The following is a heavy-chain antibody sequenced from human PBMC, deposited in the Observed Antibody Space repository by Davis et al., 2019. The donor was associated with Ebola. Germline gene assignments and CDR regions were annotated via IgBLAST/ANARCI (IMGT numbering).Heavy chain of an antibody. CDR1: GYTFTSYD. D-gene: IGHD3-3*01. V-gene: IGHV1-8*01. Sequence: ASVKVSCKASGYTFTSYDINWVRQATGQGLEWMGWMNPNSGNTGYTQKFQGRVTMTRNTSISTAYMELSSLRSEDTAVYYCARLNTYYDFWSGYYYYYYYGMDVWGQGTTITVSS. J-gene: IGHJ6*02. CDR3: ARLNTYYDFWSGYYYYYYYGMDV. CDR2: MNPNSGNT.